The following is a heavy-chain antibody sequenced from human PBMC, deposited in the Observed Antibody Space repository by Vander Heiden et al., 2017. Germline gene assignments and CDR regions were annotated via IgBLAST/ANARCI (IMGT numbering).Heavy chain of an antibody. CDR2: IKQDGSEK. Sequence: EVQLVESGGGLVQPGGSLRLSCAASAFTFRSPWMTWVRPAQGKGLEWVANIKQDGSEKYYVDSVKGRFTISRDNAKNSLYLQMNSLRAEDTAVYYCARAQYYYDSSGYYRGFAFDIWGQGTMVTVSS. D-gene: IGHD3-22*01. CDR1: AFTFRSPW. CDR3: ARAQYYYDSSGYYRGFAFDI. V-gene: IGHV3-7*01. J-gene: IGHJ3*02.